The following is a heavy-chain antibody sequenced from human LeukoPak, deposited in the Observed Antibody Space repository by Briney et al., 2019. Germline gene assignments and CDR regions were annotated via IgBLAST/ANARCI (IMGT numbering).Heavy chain of an antibody. Sequence: GGSLRLSCAASGFTFSSYGMHWVRQAPGKGPEWVAPIWYDGSNKYYADSVKGRFTISRDNSKNTLYLQMNSLRGEDTAVYYCARDSSVMILATMESNAFDIWGQGTMVTVSS. CDR2: IWYDGSNK. CDR3: ARDSSVMILATMESNAFDI. V-gene: IGHV3-33*01. D-gene: IGHD2-2*01. CDR1: GFTFSSYG. J-gene: IGHJ3*02.